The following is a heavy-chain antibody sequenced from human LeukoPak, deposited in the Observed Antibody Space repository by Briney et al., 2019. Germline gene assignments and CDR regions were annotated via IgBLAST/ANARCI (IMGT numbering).Heavy chain of an antibody. V-gene: IGHV4-30-4*08. CDR1: GGSISSGDYY. J-gene: IGHJ4*02. CDR3: ARASITMIVD. CDR2: IYYSGST. Sequence: SETLSLTCTVSGGSISSGDYYWSWLRQPPGKGLEWIGYIYYSGSTYYNPSLKSRVTISVDTSKNQFSLKLSSVTAADTAVYYCARASITMIVDWGQGTLVTVSS. D-gene: IGHD3-22*01.